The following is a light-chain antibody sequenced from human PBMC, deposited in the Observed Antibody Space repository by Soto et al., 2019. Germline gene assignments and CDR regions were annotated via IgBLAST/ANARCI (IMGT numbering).Light chain of an antibody. Sequence: DFVMTQAPDSLAVSLGERATINCKSSQSVLYNSNNKNHLGWFQQKPGHPPKLLIYGASFRPSGVPDRFSGSRSGTDFTLTISSLQAEDVAVYYCPQYYSTPFTFGQGTKLEI. CDR3: PQYYSTPFT. CDR1: QSVLYNSNNKNH. V-gene: IGKV4-1*01. CDR2: GAS. J-gene: IGKJ2*01.